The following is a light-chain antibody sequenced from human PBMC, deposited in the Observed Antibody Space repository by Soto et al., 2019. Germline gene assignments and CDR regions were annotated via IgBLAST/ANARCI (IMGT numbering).Light chain of an antibody. CDR2: GAS. CDR3: QQYNNWPPLT. CDR1: QSVSNN. J-gene: IGKJ4*01. Sequence: EMVMTQSPATLSVSPGERATLSCRASQSVSNNLAWYQQKPGQAPRLLIYGASTRATGVPARFSGTGSGTDFTLTTSSLQSADFAVYYCQQYNNWPPLTFGGGTKVEIK. V-gene: IGKV3-15*01.